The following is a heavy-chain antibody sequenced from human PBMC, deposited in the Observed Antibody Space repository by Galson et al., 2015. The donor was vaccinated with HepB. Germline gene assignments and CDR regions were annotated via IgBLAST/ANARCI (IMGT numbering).Heavy chain of an antibody. J-gene: IGHJ4*02. V-gene: IGHV5-51*01. D-gene: IGHD3-9*01. CDR1: GYSFTSYW. Sequence: QSGAEVKKPGESLKISCKGSGYSFTSYWIGWVRQMPGKGLEWMGIIYPGDSGTRYSPSFQGQVTISADKSISTAYLQWSSLKASDTAMYYCATVLRYFDWPLAGEYFDYWGQGTLVTVSS. CDR2: IYPGDSGT. CDR3: ATVLRYFDWPLAGEYFDY.